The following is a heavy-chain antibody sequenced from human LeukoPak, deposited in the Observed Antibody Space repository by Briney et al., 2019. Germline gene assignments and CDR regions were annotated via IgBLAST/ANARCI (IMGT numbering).Heavy chain of an antibody. V-gene: IGHV3-23*01. CDR1: GFTFSSYA. CDR3: AKWFLLHSWYFDL. J-gene: IGHJ2*01. CDR2: VSGSGGST. Sequence: GGSLRLSCAASGFTFSSYAMSWVRQAPGKGLEWVSAVSGSGGSTYYADSVKGRFTISRDNSKNTLYLQMNSLRAEDTAVYYCAKWFLLHSWYFDLWGRGTLVTVSS. D-gene: IGHD2/OR15-2a*01.